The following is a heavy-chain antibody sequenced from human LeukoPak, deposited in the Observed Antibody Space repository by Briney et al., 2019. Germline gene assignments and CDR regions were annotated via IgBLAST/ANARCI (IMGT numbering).Heavy chain of an antibody. CDR1: GGSFSGYY. CDR3: ARSNYVWGSYRPRQSDAFDI. J-gene: IGHJ3*02. V-gene: IGHV4-34*01. D-gene: IGHD3-16*02. Sequence: SETLSLTCAVYGGSFSGYYWSWIRQPPGRGLEWIGEINHSGSTNYNPSLKSRVTMSVDTSKNQFSLKLSSVTAADTAVYYCARSNYVWGSYRPRQSDAFDIWGQGTMVTVSS. CDR2: INHSGST.